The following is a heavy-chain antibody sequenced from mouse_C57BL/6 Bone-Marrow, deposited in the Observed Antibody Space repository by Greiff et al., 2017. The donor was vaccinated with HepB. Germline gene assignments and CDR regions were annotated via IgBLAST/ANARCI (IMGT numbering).Heavy chain of an antibody. CDR3: ARRGYGSSWFAY. V-gene: IGHV5-9*01. J-gene: IGHJ3*01. CDR2: ISGGGGNT. Sequence: EVQLVESGGGLVKPGGSLKLSCAASGFTFSSYTMSWVRQTPEKRLEWVATISGGGGNTYYPDSVKGRFTISRDNAKNTLYLQMSSLRSEDTALYYCARRGYGSSWFAYWGQGTLVTVSA. CDR1: GFTFSSYT. D-gene: IGHD1-1*01.